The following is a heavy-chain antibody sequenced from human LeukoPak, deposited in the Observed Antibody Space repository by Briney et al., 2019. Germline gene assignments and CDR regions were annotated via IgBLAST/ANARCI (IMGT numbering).Heavy chain of an antibody. D-gene: IGHD6-19*01. CDR2: MNPKSGNT. CDR3: ARGSETSPGYSSGWYNWFDP. CDR1: GYSFTSYD. V-gene: IGHV1-8*01. J-gene: IGHJ5*02. Sequence: GASVKVSCKASGYSFTSYDINWVRQATGQGLEWMGWMNPKSGNTGYAQKFQGRVTMTRNTSTSTAYMEVSSLRSEDTAVYHCARGSETSPGYSSGWYNWFDPWGQGTPVTVSS.